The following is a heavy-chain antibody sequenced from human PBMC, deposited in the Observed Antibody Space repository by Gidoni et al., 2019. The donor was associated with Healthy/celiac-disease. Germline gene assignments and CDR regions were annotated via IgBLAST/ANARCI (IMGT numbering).Heavy chain of an antibody. CDR3: AKDKNLRWIPGGGIDY. J-gene: IGHJ4*02. CDR1: GFTFDDYA. D-gene: IGHD4-17*01. CDR2: ISWKSGSI. Sequence: EVQLVESGGGLVQPGRSLRLSCAASGFTFDDYAMHWVRQAPGKGLECVSGISWKSGSIGYADSVKGRFTISRDNAKNSLYLQMNSLRAEDTALYYCAKDKNLRWIPGGGIDYWGQGTLVTVSS. V-gene: IGHV3-9*01.